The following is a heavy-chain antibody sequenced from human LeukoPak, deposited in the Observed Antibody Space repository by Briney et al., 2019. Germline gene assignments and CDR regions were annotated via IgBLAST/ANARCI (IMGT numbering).Heavy chain of an antibody. CDR2: IYYSGST. Sequence: SETLSLTCTVSGGSISSYYWSWIRQPPGKGLEWIGYIYYSGSTNYNPSLKSRVTISVDTSKNQFSLKLSSVTAADTAVYYCARSTRGVRGVIAGRFDPWGQGTLVTVSS. D-gene: IGHD3-10*01. CDR3: ARSTRGVRGVIAGRFDP. CDR1: GGSISSYY. V-gene: IGHV4-59*01. J-gene: IGHJ5*02.